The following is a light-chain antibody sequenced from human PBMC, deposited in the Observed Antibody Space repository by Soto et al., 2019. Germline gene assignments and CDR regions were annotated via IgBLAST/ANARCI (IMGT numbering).Light chain of an antibody. Sequence: QSVLTQPPSASGTPGQRVTISCSGSSSNIGSNYVYWYQQLPGTAPKLLIYSNNQRPSGVPDRFSGSKSGTSASLAIGGLRSEDEADYYCAAWDDSLSGVFGGGTKLTVL. CDR1: SSNIGSNY. CDR3: AAWDDSLSGV. V-gene: IGLV1-47*02. CDR2: SNN. J-gene: IGLJ3*02.